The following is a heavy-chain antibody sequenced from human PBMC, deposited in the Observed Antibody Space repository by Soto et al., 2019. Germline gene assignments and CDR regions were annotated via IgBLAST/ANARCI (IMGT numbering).Heavy chain of an antibody. CDR3: ETWPFQERAYDY. Sequence: ETLRLTCAVSGHTVSGKNYVAWFRQAPGEGLEWVSGFYDLDGTNYADSLKGRFTTSGDSSRTIVYLQMNGLRPEDTAAYYCETWPFQERAYDYWGQGTTVTVSS. CDR1: GHTVSGKNY. V-gene: IGHV3-53*01. D-gene: IGHD1-1*01. CDR2: FYDLDGT. J-gene: IGHJ3*01.